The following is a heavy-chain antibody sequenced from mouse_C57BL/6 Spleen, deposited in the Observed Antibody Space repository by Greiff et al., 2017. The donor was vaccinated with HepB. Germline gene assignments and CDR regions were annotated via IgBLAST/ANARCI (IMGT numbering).Heavy chain of an antibody. V-gene: IGHV1-15*01. Sequence: QVQLKQSGAELVRPGASVTLSCKASGYTFTDYEMHWVKQTPVHGLEWIGAIDPETGGTAYNQKFKGKAILTADKSSSTAYMELRSLTSEDSAVYYCTRRGSSGVDYWGQGTTLTVSS. CDR2: IDPETGGT. CDR3: TRRGSSGVDY. J-gene: IGHJ2*01. CDR1: GYTFTDYE. D-gene: IGHD3-2*02.